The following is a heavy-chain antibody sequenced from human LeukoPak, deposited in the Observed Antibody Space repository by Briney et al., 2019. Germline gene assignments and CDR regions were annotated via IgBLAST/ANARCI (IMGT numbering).Heavy chain of an antibody. CDR2: INHSGST. CDR3: ARVEIAAAGIQEYNWFDP. D-gene: IGHD6-13*01. Sequence: SETLSLTCAVYGGPFSGYYWSWIRQPPGKGLEWIGEINHSGSTNYNPSLKSRVTISVDTSKNQISLKLSSVTAADTAVYYCARVEIAAAGIQEYNWFDPWGQGTLVTVSS. CDR1: GGPFSGYY. V-gene: IGHV4-34*01. J-gene: IGHJ5*02.